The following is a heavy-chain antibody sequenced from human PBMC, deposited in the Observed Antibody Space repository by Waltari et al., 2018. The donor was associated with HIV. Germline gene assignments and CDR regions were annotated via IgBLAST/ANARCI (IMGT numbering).Heavy chain of an antibody. D-gene: IGHD5-12*01. J-gene: IGHJ5*02. CDR1: GASVRSGNSY. V-gene: IGHV4-61*03. CDR2: TCLRRNT. CDR3: ARLPRKSPITLIPVDTGRYWFDP. Sequence: QVQLRESGPGLVKPSETLSLNCAVSGASVRSGNSYWAWIRQPQGRGLEWIAYTCLRRNTVYSPALWGRLSISRDASRNVFSLKRTSVAAVDTAVYYCARLPRKSPITLIPVDTGRYWFDPWGQGALVTVS.